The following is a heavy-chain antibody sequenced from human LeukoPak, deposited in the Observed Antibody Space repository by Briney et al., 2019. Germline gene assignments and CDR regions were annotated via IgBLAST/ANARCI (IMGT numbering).Heavy chain of an antibody. Sequence: NPSETLSLTCTVSGGSVISDPYYWGWIRQPPGKGLEWIGSIHYSESTYYTPSLKTRITMPVDTSKNQFSLKLRSVTAADTAVYFCARHAKYTYFDPWGQGTLVTFSS. J-gene: IGHJ5*02. CDR3: ARHAKYTYFDP. CDR1: GGSVISDPYY. V-gene: IGHV4-39*01. D-gene: IGHD1-1*01. CDR2: IHYSEST.